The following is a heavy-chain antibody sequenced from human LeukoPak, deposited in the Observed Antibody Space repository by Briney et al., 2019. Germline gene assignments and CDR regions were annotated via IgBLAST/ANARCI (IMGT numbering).Heavy chain of an antibody. J-gene: IGHJ4*02. V-gene: IGHV3-49*04. D-gene: IGHD6-19*01. CDR2: IRSKAYGGTT. CDR3: TRENMAGTDY. CDR1: GFKFDDYG. Sequence: GGSLSLSCAASGFKFDDYGMSWVRQAPGKGLEWVGFIRSKAYGGTTEYAASVKGRFTISRDDSKSIAYLQMNSLKTEDTAVYYCTRENMAGTDYWGQGTLVTVSS.